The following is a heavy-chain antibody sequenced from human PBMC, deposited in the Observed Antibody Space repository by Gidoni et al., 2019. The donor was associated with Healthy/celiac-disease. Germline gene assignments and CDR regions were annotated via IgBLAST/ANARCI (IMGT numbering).Heavy chain of an antibody. D-gene: IGHD3-22*01. CDR3: ARVWDYYDSSGSRGFDP. V-gene: IGHV4-30-2*01. CDR2: IYHSGST. CDR1: GGSISSGGYS. Sequence: QLQLQESGSGLVKPSQTLSLTCAVSGGSISSGGYSWSWIRQPPGKGLEWIGYIYHSGSTYYNPSLKSRVTISVDRSKNQFSLKLSSVTAADTAVYYCARVWDYYDSSGSRGFDPWGQGTLVTVSS. J-gene: IGHJ5*02.